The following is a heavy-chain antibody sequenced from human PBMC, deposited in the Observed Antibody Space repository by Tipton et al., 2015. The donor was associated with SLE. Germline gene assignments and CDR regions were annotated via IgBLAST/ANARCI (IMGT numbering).Heavy chain of an antibody. CDR2: IYYDGINK. V-gene: IGHV3-33*01. CDR1: GFTFSASG. Sequence: SLRLSCAASGFTFSASGMHWVRQTPGKGLEWVTVIYYDGINKYYGDSVKGRFTISRDNSKNMLCLLMNSLRVEDTAVYNCAREVCFGALFCDWQWGQGTLVTVSS. CDR3: AREVCFGALFCDWQ. J-gene: IGHJ4*02. D-gene: IGHD3-10*01.